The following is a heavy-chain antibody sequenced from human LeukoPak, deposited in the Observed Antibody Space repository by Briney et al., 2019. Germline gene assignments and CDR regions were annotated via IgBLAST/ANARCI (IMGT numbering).Heavy chain of an antibody. CDR1: GYSISSSHW. CDR2: IYYSGHI. D-gene: IGHD2-2*01. CDR3: AGGYCSSANCSLIDY. Sequence: PSDTLSLTCAVSGYSISSSHWWGWIRQPPGKGLEWIGYIYYSGHIYYNPSLKSRVTMSVDTSKNHFSLKLSSVTAVDTAVYYCAGGYCSSANCSLIDYWGQGTLVTVSS. V-gene: IGHV4-28*05. J-gene: IGHJ4*02.